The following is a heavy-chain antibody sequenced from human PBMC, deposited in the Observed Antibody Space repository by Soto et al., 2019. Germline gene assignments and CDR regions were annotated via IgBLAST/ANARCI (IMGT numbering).Heavy chain of an antibody. CDR2: ITSGGDTI. Sequence: PGGSLRLSCAASGFSFDTYEMNWVRQAPGQGLEWISYITSGGDTIYYADSVKGRFTISRDNDKNSLYLQMNSLRVEDTAVYYCARSGWASCFDYWGQGTLVTVSS. D-gene: IGHD2-2*01. J-gene: IGHJ4*02. V-gene: IGHV3-48*03. CDR3: ARSGWASCFDY. CDR1: GFSFDTYE.